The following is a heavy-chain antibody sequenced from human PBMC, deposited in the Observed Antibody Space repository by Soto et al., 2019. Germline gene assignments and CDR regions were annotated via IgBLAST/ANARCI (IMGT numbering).Heavy chain of an antibody. CDR3: EREGPCFAPRSFPY. V-gene: IGHV1-3*01. CDR1: GYTFTSYA. J-gene: IGHJ4*02. D-gene: IGHD3-3*01. Sequence: ASVKVSCKASGYTFTSYAMHWVRQAPGQRLEWMGWINAGNGNTKYSQKFQGRVTITADKSTSTAYMELSSLRSEDTAVYYCEREGPCFAPRSFPYWGQGPLVTVSS. CDR2: INAGNGNT.